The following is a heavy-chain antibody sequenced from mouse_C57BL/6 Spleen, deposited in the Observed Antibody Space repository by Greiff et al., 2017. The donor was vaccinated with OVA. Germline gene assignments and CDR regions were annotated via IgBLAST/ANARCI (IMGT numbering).Heavy chain of an antibody. CDR1: GYTFTSYW. CDR3: ASGPDYYAMDY. CDR2: IDPNSGGT. J-gene: IGHJ4*01. V-gene: IGHV1-72*01. Sequence: QVQLQQPGAELVKPGASVKLSCKASGYTFTSYWMHWVKQRPGRGLEWIGRIDPNSGGTKYNEKFKSKATLTVDKPSSTAYMQLSSLTSEDAAVYYCASGPDYYAMDYWGQGTSVTVSS.